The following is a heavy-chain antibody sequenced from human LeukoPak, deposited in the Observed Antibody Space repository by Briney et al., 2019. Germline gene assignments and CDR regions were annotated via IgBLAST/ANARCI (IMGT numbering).Heavy chain of an antibody. Sequence: SAVTVSCKASGYTFSYFGINWVRQAPGQGLEWIGWINCYNGNTNYAQKSEGRLTLTTDTVTSTVYLELGNLRYDDTAVYYCARGLDAAAGLANFDYWGQGTLVTVSS. CDR2: INCYNGNT. V-gene: IGHV1-18*01. CDR1: GYTFSYFG. CDR3: ARGLDAAAGLANFDY. J-gene: IGHJ4*02. D-gene: IGHD6-25*01.